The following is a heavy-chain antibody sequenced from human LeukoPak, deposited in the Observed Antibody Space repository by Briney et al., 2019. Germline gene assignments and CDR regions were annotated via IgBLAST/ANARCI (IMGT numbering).Heavy chain of an antibody. V-gene: IGHV1-18*01. CDR2: ISAYNGNT. CDR3: GAFTIFGVVIYYYYGMDV. J-gene: IGHJ6*02. CDR1: GYTFTNYG. Sequence: ASVKVSCKASGYTFTNYGISWVRQAPGQGLEWMGWISAYNGNTNYAQKLQGRVTMTTDTSTSTAYMELRSLRSDDTAVYYCGAFTIFGVVIYYYYGMDVWGQGTTVTVSS. D-gene: IGHD3-3*01.